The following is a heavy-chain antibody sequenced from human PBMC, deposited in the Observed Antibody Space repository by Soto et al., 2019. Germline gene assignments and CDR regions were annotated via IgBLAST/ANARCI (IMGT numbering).Heavy chain of an antibody. CDR1: GYKFKSYW. Sequence: GESLKISCKGSGYKFKSYWIGWVRQMPGKGLEWMGIIYPGDSDARYSPSFQGQVTISADKSINTAYLQWSSLKASDTAIYYCARQAVTSYNWFDPWGQGTLVTVSS. CDR3: ARQAVTSYNWFDP. J-gene: IGHJ5*02. CDR2: IYPGDSDA. V-gene: IGHV5-51*01. D-gene: IGHD4-17*01.